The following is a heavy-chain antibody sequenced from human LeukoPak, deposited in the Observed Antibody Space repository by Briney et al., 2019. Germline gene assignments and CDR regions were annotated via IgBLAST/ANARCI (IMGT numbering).Heavy chain of an antibody. V-gene: IGHV3-30*18. CDR1: GLTFSSYG. CDR3: AKDGPPTVTRGSFDY. Sequence: GGSLRLSCAASGLTFSSYGMHWVRQAPGKGLEWVAVISSDGNNNYYANSVKGRFTISRDNSKNTLYLQMNSLRAEDTAVYYCAKDGPPTVTRGSFDYWGQGTLVTVSS. D-gene: IGHD3-10*01. J-gene: IGHJ4*02. CDR2: ISSDGNNN.